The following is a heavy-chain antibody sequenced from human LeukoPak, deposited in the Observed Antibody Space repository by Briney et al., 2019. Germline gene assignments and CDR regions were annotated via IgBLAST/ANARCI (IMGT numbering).Heavy chain of an antibody. J-gene: IGHJ4*02. CDR3: AKWSGRYPFDY. D-gene: IGHD1-26*01. V-gene: IGHV3-64*01. Sequence: TGGSLRLSCAASGFTFGSYSMHWVRQAPGKGLEYVSAISCNGGRIYYANSVKGRFTISRDNSKNTVYLQVGSLRAEDMAVYYCAKWSGRYPFDYWGEGNLVTASS. CDR2: ISCNGGRI. CDR1: GFTFGSYS.